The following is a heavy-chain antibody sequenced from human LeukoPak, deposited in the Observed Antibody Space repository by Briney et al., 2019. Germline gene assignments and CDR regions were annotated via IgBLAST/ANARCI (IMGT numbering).Heavy chain of an antibody. CDR2: ISGSGAST. CDR3: AKETDYNYIYYFDY. CDR1: GYTFSSYA. V-gene: IGHV3-23*01. J-gene: IGHJ4*02. D-gene: IGHD5-24*01. Sequence: GGSLRLSCAASGYTFSSYAMSWVRQAPGKGLEWVSGISGSGASTYYADSVKGRFTISRDNSKNTLYLQMNILRAEDTAVYSCAKETDYNYIYYFDYWGQGTLVTVSS.